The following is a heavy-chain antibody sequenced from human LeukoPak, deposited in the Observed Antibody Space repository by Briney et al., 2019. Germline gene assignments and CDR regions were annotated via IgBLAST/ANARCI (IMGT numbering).Heavy chain of an antibody. CDR1: GFTFRSYA. D-gene: IGHD5-12*01. J-gene: IGHJ6*02. CDR3: AKGSLDSGLTPYYYYGMDV. CDR2: ISCSGGNT. Sequence: GGSLRLSGAASGFTFRSYAMGWVRQAPGKGLEWVSAISCSGGNTYYADSVKGRFTISRDNPKNPLYLQTTSLRAEDTAVYYCAKGSLDSGLTPYYYYGMDVWGQKTTVTVSS. V-gene: IGHV3-23*01.